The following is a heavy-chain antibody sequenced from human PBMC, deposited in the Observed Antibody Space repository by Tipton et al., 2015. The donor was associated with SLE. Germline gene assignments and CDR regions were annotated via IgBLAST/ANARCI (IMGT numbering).Heavy chain of an antibody. J-gene: IGHJ5*02. D-gene: IGHD2-2*01. CDR1: GGSISSHY. CDR2: IYYSGST. CDR3: ASSIKGSYAPAGWFAP. V-gene: IGHV4-59*11. Sequence: TLSLTCTVSGGSISSHYWSWIRQPPGKGLEWIGYIYYSGSTNYNPSLKSRVTISVDTSKNQFSLKLSSVTAADTAVYYCASSIKGSYAPAGWFAPWARGTPAPVSS.